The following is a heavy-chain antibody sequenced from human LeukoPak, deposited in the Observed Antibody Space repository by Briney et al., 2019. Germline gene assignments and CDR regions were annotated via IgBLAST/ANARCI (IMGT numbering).Heavy chain of an antibody. CDR2: IIPIFGTA. J-gene: IGHJ1*01. V-gene: IGHV1-69*01. D-gene: IGHD3-22*01. CDR3: ARGRYNYYDSSGYYYFAYFQH. Sequence: SVKVSCKASGGTFSSYAISWVRQAPGQGLEWMGGIIPIFGTANYAQKFQGRVTITADESTSTAYMELSSLRSEDTAVYYCARGRYNYYDSSGYYYFAYFQHSGQGTLVTVSA. CDR1: GGTFSSYA.